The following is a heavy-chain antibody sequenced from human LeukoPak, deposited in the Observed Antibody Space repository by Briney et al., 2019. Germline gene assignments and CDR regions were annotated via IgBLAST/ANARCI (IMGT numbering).Heavy chain of an antibody. V-gene: IGHV4-38-2*01. Sequence: SETLSLTCAVSGYSISSGYYRGWIRQPPGKGLEWIGSIYHSGSTYYNPSLKSRVTISVDTSKNQFSLKLSSVTAADTAVYYCARVLAVAGIYDGYYYYGMDVWGKGPRSPSPQ. D-gene: IGHD6-19*01. CDR1: GYSISSGYY. J-gene: IGHJ6*01. CDR2: IYHSGST. CDR3: ARVLAVAGIYDGYYYYGMDV.